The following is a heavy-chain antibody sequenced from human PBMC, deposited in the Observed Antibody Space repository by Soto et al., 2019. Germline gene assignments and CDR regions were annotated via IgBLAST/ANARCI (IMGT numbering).Heavy chain of an antibody. Sequence: GASLKISCKGSGYSFTSYWISWVRQMPGKGLEWMGRIDPSDSYTNYSPSFQGHVTISADKSISTAYLQWSSLKASDTAMYFCARLVGTAMVVYYYGMDVWGQRTTVTVSS. J-gene: IGHJ6*02. V-gene: IGHV5-10-1*01. D-gene: IGHD5-18*01. CDR1: GYSFTSYW. CDR3: ARLVGTAMVVYYYGMDV. CDR2: IDPSDSYT.